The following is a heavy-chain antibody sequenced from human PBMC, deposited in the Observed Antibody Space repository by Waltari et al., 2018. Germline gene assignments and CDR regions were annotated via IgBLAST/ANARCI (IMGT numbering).Heavy chain of an antibody. J-gene: IGHJ4*02. CDR2: VIPSSGGT. Sequence: QVQLLQSGAVLKKPGASLKVSCKASGSTFSVFYIHWVRQAPGQGLEWMGWVIPSSGGTNYAQKFQGRVTMTRDTSITTAYMELTGLRSDDTAVYYCARGVLPAALDYWGQGTLVTVSS. CDR3: ARGVLPAALDY. D-gene: IGHD2-2*01. CDR1: GSTFSVFY. V-gene: IGHV1-2*02.